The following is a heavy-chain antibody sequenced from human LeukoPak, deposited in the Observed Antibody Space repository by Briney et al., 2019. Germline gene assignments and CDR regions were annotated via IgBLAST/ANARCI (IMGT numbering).Heavy chain of an antibody. Sequence: GGSLRLSCAASGFTFSSYSMNWVRQAPGKGLEWVSYISSSSSSIYYADSVKGRFTISRDNAKNSLYLQMNSLRAEDTAVYYCARKVDSSGPSPAFDIWGQGTMVTVSS. CDR3: ARKVDSSGPSPAFDI. V-gene: IGHV3-48*04. J-gene: IGHJ3*02. CDR2: ISSSSSSI. CDR1: GFTFSSYS. D-gene: IGHD3-22*01.